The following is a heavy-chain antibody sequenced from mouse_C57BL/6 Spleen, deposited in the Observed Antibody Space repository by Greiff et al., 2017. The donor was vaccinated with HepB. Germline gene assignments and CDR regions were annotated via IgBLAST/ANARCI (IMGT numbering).Heavy chain of an antibody. Sequence: EVQVVESGGGLVKPGGSLKLSCAASGFTFSSYAMSWVRQTPEKRLEWVATISDGGSYTYYPDNVKGRFTISRDNAKNNLYLQMSHLKSEDTAMYYCARDPRIGNPYYFDYWGQGTTLTVSS. CDR3: ARDPRIGNPYYFDY. D-gene: IGHD2-1*01. CDR2: ISDGGSYT. J-gene: IGHJ2*01. V-gene: IGHV5-4*01. CDR1: GFTFSSYA.